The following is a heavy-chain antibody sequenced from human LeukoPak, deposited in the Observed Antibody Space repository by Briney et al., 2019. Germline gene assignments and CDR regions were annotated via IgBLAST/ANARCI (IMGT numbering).Heavy chain of an antibody. CDR3: ARGVGMVRTFDP. Sequence: SETLSLTCTVPGGSMSSYYWSWIRQPPGKGLEWIGYVYNSGTTNYNPSLKSRATISVDTSNNQFSLRLSSVTAADTAVYYCARGVGMVRTFDPWGQGTLVTVSS. D-gene: IGHD3-10*01. CDR1: GGSMSSYY. J-gene: IGHJ5*02. CDR2: VYNSGTT. V-gene: IGHV4-59*01.